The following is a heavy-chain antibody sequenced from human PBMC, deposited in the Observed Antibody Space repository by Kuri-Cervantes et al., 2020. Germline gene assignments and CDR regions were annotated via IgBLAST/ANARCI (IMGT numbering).Heavy chain of an antibody. CDR3: ARATYYYGSGSYFY. Sequence: GSLRLSCAASGFTFSSYWMSWVRQPPGKGLEWIGEINHSGSTNYNPSLKSRVTISVDTSKNQFSLKLSSVTAADTAVYYCARATYYYGSGSYFYWGQGTLVTVSS. CDR1: GFTFSSYW. V-gene: IGHV4-34*01. J-gene: IGHJ4*02. CDR2: INHSGST. D-gene: IGHD3-10*01.